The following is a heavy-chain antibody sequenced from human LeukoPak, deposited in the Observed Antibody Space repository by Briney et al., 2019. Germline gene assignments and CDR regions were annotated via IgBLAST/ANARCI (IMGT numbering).Heavy chain of an antibody. Sequence: GGSLRLSCAASGFTFSSYGMHWVRQAPGKGLEWVAVIWYDGSNKYYADSVKGRFTISRDNSKNTLYLQMNSLRAEDTAVYYCARFLVVPAAIYYYSYGMDVWGQGTTVTVSS. J-gene: IGHJ6*02. V-gene: IGHV3-33*01. D-gene: IGHD2-2*01. CDR1: GFTFSSYG. CDR3: ARFLVVPAAIYYYSYGMDV. CDR2: IWYDGSNK.